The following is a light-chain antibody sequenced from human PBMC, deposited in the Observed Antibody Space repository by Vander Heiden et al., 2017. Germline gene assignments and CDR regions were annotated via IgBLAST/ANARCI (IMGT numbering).Light chain of an antibody. CDR2: WAS. Sequence: DIVMTQSPDSLAVSLGERATINCKSSQRVLYSSNNKNYLAGYQQKPGQPPKLLIYWASTRESGVPDRFSGGGSGTDFTLTISSLQAEDVAVYYCHQYYSIPFTFGPGTKVDVK. V-gene: IGKV4-1*01. CDR1: QRVLYSSNNKNY. J-gene: IGKJ3*01. CDR3: HQYYSIPFT.